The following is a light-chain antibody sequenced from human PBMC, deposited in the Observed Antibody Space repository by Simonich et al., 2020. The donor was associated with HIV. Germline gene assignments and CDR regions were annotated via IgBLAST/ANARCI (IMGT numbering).Light chain of an antibody. CDR2: SGS. J-gene: IGLJ2*01. CDR1: SSDVGSFNF. Sequence: QSALTQPASVSGSPGQSITISCTGTSSDVGSFNFVSWYQQHPGKAPKLMIYSGSKRPSGVSNRFSGSKSGNMASLTISGLEAEDEADYYCCSYAGSSPSVVFGGGTKLTVL. V-gene: IGLV2-23*01. CDR3: CSYAGSSPSVV.